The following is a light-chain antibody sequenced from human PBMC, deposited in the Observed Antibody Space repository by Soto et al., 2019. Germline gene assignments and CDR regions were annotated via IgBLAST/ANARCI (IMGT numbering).Light chain of an antibody. CDR1: SSNIGDNY. Sequence: QSVLTQPPSVSAAPGQKVTISCSGSSSNIGDNYVSWYQQLPGTAPKLLIYDNNKRPSGIPDRFSGSKSGTSATLDITGLQTGDEADYYCGTWDSSLRGVFGGGTKVTVL. V-gene: IGLV1-51*01. CDR3: GTWDSSLRGV. CDR2: DNN. J-gene: IGLJ2*01.